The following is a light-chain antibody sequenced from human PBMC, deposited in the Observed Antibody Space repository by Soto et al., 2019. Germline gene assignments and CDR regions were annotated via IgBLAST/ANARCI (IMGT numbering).Light chain of an antibody. CDR2: AAS. J-gene: IGKJ1*01. Sequence: DIQMTQSPSSLSASVGDRVTITCRASQSISSYLNWYQQKPGKAPNLLIYAASSLQSEVPSRFSGSGSGTDFNLTISSLQPEDFATYYCQQSYSSSWTFGQGTTVEIK. CDR1: QSISSY. V-gene: IGKV1-39*01. CDR3: QQSYSSSWT.